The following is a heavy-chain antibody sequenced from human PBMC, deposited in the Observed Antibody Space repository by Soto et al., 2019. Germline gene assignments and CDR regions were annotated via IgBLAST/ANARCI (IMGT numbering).Heavy chain of an antibody. D-gene: IGHD3-10*01. CDR1: GYFFTSHY. Sequence: ASVKVSCKTSGYFFTSHYIHWVRLAPGRGLEWVGRINPNNGDTNSPQKFQGRVTLTSDTSISIAYMEMRGLTSDDTALYYCAREITYGGGSFSLGLWGQGTLVTVSS. J-gene: IGHJ4*02. CDR3: AREITYGGGSFSLGL. V-gene: IGHV1-2*06. CDR2: INPNNGDT.